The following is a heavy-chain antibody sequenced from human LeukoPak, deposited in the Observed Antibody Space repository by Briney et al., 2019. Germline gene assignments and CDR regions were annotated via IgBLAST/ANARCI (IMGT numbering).Heavy chain of an antibody. CDR2: ISSSSSYI. CDR3: ARDGDESWYYYGSGSYYNPHY. V-gene: IGHV3-21*01. CDR1: GFTFSSYW. Sequence: GGSLRLSCAASGFTFSSYWMSWVRQAPGKGLEWVSSISSSSSYIYYADSVKGRFTISRDNAKNSLYLQMNSLRAEDTAVYYCARDGDESWYYYGSGSYYNPHYWGQGTLVTVSS. D-gene: IGHD3-10*01. J-gene: IGHJ4*02.